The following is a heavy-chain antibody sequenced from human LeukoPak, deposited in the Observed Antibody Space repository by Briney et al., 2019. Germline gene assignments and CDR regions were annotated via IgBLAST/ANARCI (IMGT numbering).Heavy chain of an antibody. D-gene: IGHD1-14*01. CDR3: ARHLLWGITGATNWFDP. J-gene: IGHJ5*02. CDR1: GFTFSSYA. V-gene: IGHV3-23*01. Sequence: GGSLRLSCAASGFTFSSYAMSWVRQAPGKGLEWVSAISGSGGSTYYADSVKGRFTISRDNSKNTLYLQMNSLRAEDTAVYYCARHLLWGITGATNWFDPWGQGTLVTVSS. CDR2: ISGSGGST.